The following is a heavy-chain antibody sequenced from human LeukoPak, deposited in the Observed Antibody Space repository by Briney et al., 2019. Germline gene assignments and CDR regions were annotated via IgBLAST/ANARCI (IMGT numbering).Heavy chain of an antibody. V-gene: IGHV3-33*03. D-gene: IGHD6-19*01. Sequence: PGGSLRLSCATSGXXFSHFGMHWVRQAPGKGLEWVAAIQSDGSQEYFADSVKGRFTISRDNAKNTLYLQMNSLRAEDTAVYYCVGAGLSYYYGMDVWGQGTTVTVSS. J-gene: IGHJ6*02. CDR3: VGAGLSYYYGMDV. CDR2: IQSDGSQE. CDR1: GXXFSHFG.